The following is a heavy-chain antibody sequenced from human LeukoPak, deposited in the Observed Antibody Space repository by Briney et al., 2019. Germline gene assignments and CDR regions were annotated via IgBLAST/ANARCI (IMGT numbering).Heavy chain of an antibody. D-gene: IGHD3-22*01. CDR3: ATPSTYYYDSSGYYKY. CDR1: GYTLTELS. J-gene: IGHJ4*02. Sequence: GASVKVSCKVSGYTLTELSMHWVRQAPGKGLEWMGGFDPEDGETIYAQKFQGRVTITEDTSTDTAYIELSSLRSEDAAVYYCATPSTYYYDSSGYYKYWGQGTLVTVSS. CDR2: FDPEDGET. V-gene: IGHV1-24*01.